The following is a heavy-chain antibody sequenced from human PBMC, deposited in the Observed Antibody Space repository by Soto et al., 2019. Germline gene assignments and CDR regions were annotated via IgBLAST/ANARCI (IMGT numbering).Heavy chain of an antibody. J-gene: IGHJ4*02. CDR3: AKGPARTSVGDTMNDS. CDR1: GYPFTNYD. V-gene: IGHV1-8*01. Sequence: GASVKVSCKASGYPFTNYDINWVRQVPGQGLEWMGWMNPNSGNTGSAPKFQGRVTMTRNTSISTAYMELSGLRFEDTAVYYCAKGPARTSVGDTMNDSWGQGTLVTVSS. D-gene: IGHD1-26*01. CDR2: MNPNSGNT.